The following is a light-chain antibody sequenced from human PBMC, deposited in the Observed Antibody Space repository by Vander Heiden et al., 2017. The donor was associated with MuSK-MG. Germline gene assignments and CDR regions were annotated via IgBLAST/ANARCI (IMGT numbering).Light chain of an antibody. J-gene: IGKJ1*01. V-gene: IGKV1-5*03. Sequence: DIQMTQSPATLSASVGDRVTISCRASQSISSWLAWYQQKPGKAPKLLIYKASSLESGVPSRFSGSGSGTEFTLTISSLQPDDFAIYYCQQYKSDARTFGPGTKVEIQ. CDR3: QQYKSDART. CDR2: KAS. CDR1: QSISSW.